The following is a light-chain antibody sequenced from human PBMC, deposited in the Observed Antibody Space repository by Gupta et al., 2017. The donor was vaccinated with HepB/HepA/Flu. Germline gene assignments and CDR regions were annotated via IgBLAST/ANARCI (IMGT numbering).Light chain of an antibody. CDR3: AAWYESLNGVV. V-gene: IGLV1-44*01. J-gene: IGLJ2*01. CDR1: RSNVGSKN. CDR2: NND. Sequence: QSVLTQSPPVSGTPVQSVTMSCSGSRSNVGSKNVTWYQPLPGTAPKLLIYNNDERPSGVPDRFSGSKSDTSGSLAISGLQSEDEAEYYCAAWYESLNGVVFGGVTMLTVL.